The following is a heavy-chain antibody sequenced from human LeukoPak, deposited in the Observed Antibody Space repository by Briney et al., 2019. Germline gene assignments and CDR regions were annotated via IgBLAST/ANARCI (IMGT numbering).Heavy chain of an antibody. Sequence: ASVKVSCKASGYTFTGYYMHWVRQAPGQGLEWMGRINPNSGGTNYAQKFQGRVTMTRDTSISTAHMELSRLRSDDTAVYYCARESVTSVVVTDDWGQGTLVTVSS. CDR3: ARESVTSVVVTDD. CDR2: INPNSGGT. CDR1: GYTFTGYY. J-gene: IGHJ4*02. D-gene: IGHD2-21*02. V-gene: IGHV1-2*06.